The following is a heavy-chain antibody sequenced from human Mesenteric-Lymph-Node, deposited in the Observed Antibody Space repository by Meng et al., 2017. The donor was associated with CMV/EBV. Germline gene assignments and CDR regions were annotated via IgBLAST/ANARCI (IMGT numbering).Heavy chain of an antibody. J-gene: IGHJ4*02. CDR2: IRNRANSHAT. D-gene: IGHD3-22*01. Sequence: CSASGFTFSDAGLHWVRQPSGRGLEWIGRIRNRANSHATAYVASVKGRFTISRDDSKNTMYLHMNSLKTDDTAVYYCSIGDSNGPLYWGPGTLVTVSS. CDR1: GFTFSDAG. CDR3: SIGDSNGPLY. V-gene: IGHV3-73*01.